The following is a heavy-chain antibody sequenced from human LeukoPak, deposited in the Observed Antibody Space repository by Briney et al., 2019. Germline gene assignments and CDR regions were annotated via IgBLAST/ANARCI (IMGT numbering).Heavy chain of an antibody. CDR3: ARIVGATDY. V-gene: IGHV4-34*01. J-gene: IGHJ4*02. CDR1: GGSFSGYY. Sequence: SETLSLTCAVYGGSFSGYYWSWIRQPPGEGLEWIGEINHSGSTNYNPSLKSRVTISVDTSKNQFSLKLSSVTAADTAVYYCARIVGATDYWGQGTLVTVSS. D-gene: IGHD1-26*01. CDR2: INHSGST.